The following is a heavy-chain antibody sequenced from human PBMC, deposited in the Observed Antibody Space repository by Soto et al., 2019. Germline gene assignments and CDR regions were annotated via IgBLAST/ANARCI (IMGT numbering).Heavy chain of an antibody. CDR2: ISWNSGSI. CDR3: AKVIREYSGYYHSDAFDI. Sequence: GGSLRLSCAASGFTFDDYAMHWVRQAPGKGLEWVSGISWNSGSIGYADSVKGRFTISRDNAKNSLYLQMNSLRAEDTALYYCAKVIREYSGYYHSDAFDIWGQGTMVT. D-gene: IGHD5-12*01. J-gene: IGHJ3*02. V-gene: IGHV3-9*01. CDR1: GFTFDDYA.